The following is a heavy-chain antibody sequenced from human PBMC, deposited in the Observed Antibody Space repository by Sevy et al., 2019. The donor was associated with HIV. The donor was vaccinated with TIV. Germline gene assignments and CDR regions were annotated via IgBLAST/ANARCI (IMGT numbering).Heavy chain of an antibody. CDR2: ISGSGGTT. J-gene: IGHJ4*02. D-gene: IGHD3-22*01. CDR1: GFTFSSYA. CDR3: AREYRPRSGYQYYFDY. V-gene: IGHV3-23*01. Sequence: GGSLRLSCAASGFTFSSYAMSWVRHIPGKGLEWVSAISGSGGTTYYADSVKGRFTLSRDNSKNTVYLQMNSLRAEDTAVYYCAREYRPRSGYQYYFDYWGQGTLVTVSS.